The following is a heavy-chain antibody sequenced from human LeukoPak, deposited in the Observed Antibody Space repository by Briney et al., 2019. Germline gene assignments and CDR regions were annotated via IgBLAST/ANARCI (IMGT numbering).Heavy chain of an antibody. Sequence: SQTLSLTSAISGDSVSSNSAAWNWIRQSPSRGLEWLGRTYYRSKWYNDYAVSVKSRITINPDTSKTQFSLQLNSVTPEDTAVYSCARGAVAGTWLFDYWGQGTLVTVSS. CDR1: GDSVSSNSAA. J-gene: IGHJ4*02. CDR2: TYYRSKWYN. CDR3: ARGAVAGTWLFDY. V-gene: IGHV6-1*01. D-gene: IGHD6-19*01.